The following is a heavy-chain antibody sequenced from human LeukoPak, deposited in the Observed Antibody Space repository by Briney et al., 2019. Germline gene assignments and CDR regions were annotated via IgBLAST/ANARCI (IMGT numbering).Heavy chain of an antibody. J-gene: IGHJ4*02. CDR3: AKIRRLWFGEFPDY. D-gene: IGHD3-10*01. CDR2: ISGSGGST. V-gene: IGHV3-23*01. CDR1: GFTFSSYA. Sequence: GGSLRLSCAASGFTFSSYAMSWVRQAPGKGLEWVSAISGSGGSTYYADSVKGRFTISRDNSKSTLYLQMNSLRAEDTAVYYCAKIRRLWFGEFPDYWGQGTLVTVSS.